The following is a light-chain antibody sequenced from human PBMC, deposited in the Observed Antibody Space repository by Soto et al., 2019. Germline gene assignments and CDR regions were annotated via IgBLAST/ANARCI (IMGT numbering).Light chain of an antibody. J-gene: IGKJ5*01. CDR2: GAS. Sequence: EGVLTQSPGTLSLSPGERATLSCRASQSVSSSYLAWYQQKPGQAPRLLIYGASSRATGIPDRFSGSGSGTDFTLTISRLEPEDFAVYYCQQYGSSITFGQGTRL. CDR3: QQYGSSIT. V-gene: IGKV3-20*01. CDR1: QSVSSSY.